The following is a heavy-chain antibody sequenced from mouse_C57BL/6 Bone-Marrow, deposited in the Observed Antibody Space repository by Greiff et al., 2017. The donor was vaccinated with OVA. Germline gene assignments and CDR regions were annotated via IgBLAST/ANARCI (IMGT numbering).Heavy chain of an antibody. CDR3: ARGYYDYDVDY. CDR1: GFTFSSYA. Sequence: EVHLVESGGGLVKPGGSLKLSCAASGFTFSSYAMSWVRQTPEKRLEWVATISDGGSYTYYPDNVKGRFTISRDNAKNNLYLQMSHLKSEDTAMYYCARGYYDYDVDYWGQGTTLTVSS. V-gene: IGHV5-4*01. CDR2: ISDGGSYT. D-gene: IGHD2-4*01. J-gene: IGHJ2*01.